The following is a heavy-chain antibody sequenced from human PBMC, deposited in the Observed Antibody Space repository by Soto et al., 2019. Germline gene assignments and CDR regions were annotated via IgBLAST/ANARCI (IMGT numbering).Heavy chain of an antibody. D-gene: IGHD3-16*02. CDR1: GYTFTSYY. CDR3: ARGRYFFMNGCAPRWIDS. V-gene: IGHV1-46*03. Sequence: ASVKVSCKASGYTFTSYYMHWVRQAPGQGLEWMGIINPSGGSTSYAQKFQGRVTMTRDTSTSTVYMELSSLRSEDTVVYYCARGRYFFMNGCAPRWIDSCCPGSLVPVSA. J-gene: IGHJ5*01. CDR2: INPSGGST.